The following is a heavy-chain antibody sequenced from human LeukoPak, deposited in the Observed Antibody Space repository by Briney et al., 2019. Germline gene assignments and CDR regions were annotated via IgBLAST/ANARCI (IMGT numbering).Heavy chain of an antibody. CDR2: ISAYNGNT. CDR1: GYTFTSYG. Sequence: ASVKVSCKASGYTFTSYGISWVRQAPGQGLEWMGWISAYNGNTNYAQKLQGRVTMTTDTSTSTAYMDLRSLRSDDTAVYYCARCSPREYYDFWSGYLCLDYWGQGTLVTVSS. CDR3: ARCSPREYYDFWSGYLCLDY. D-gene: IGHD3-3*01. V-gene: IGHV1-18*01. J-gene: IGHJ4*02.